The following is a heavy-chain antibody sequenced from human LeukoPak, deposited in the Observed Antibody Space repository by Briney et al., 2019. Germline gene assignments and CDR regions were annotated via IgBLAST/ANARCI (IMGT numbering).Heavy chain of an antibody. J-gene: IGHJ4*02. Sequence: GGSLRLSCAASGFTFSSYATHWVRQAPGKGLEYVSAISSNGGSTYYANSVKGRFTISRDNSKNTLYLQMGSLRAEDMAVYYCARDGVSDWGQGTLVTVSS. CDR2: ISSNGGST. V-gene: IGHV3-64*01. D-gene: IGHD3-16*01. CDR1: GFTFSSYA. CDR3: ARDGVSD.